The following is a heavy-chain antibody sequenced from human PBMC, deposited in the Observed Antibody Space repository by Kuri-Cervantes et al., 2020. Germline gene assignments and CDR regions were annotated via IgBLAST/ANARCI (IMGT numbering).Heavy chain of an antibody. Sequence: SVKVSCKASGGTFSSYAISWVRQAPGQGLEWMGGIIPIFGTANYAQKFQGRVTITTDESTSTAYMELSSLRSEDTAVYYCAREKGYCSGGSCYYDAFDIWGQGTMVTISS. D-gene: IGHD2-15*01. V-gene: IGHV1-69*05. CDR2: IIPIFGTA. CDR3: AREKGYCSGGSCYYDAFDI. CDR1: GGTFSSYA. J-gene: IGHJ3*02.